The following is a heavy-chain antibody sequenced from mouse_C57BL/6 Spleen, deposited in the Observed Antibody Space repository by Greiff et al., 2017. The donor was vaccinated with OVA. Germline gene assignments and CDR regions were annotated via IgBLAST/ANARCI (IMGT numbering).Heavy chain of an antibody. CDR1: GYSFPDYN. V-gene: IGHV1-39*01. CDR3: ATDGRSPDY. D-gene: IGHD1-1*01. Sequence: EVQLQQSGPELVQPGASVKISCKASGYSFPDYNMNWVKQSNGKSLEWIGVINTNYGTTSYHQKFKCKSTLTVDKSSSTSYKQSNSLTSENSAVYYCATDGRSPDYWGQGTTLTVSA. CDR2: INTNYGTT. J-gene: IGHJ2*01.